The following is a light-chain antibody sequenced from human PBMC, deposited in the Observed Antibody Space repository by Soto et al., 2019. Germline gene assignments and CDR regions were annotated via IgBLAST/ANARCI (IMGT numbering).Light chain of an antibody. J-gene: IGLJ2*01. CDR2: DVN. CDR3: TLYASGSPHVV. V-gene: IGLV2-14*01. CDR1: SSDIGGYDY. Sequence: QAALTQPASVSGSPGQSITLSCTGPSSDIGGYDYVSWYQRHPGKAPKLIIYDVNNRPSGVSNRFSGSKSGNTASLTISGLQAEDEADVYCTLYASGSPHVVFGGGTKLTVL.